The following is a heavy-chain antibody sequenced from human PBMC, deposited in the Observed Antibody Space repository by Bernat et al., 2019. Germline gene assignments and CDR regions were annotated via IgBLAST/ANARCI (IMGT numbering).Heavy chain of an antibody. V-gene: IGHV3-48*02. D-gene: IGHD3-22*01. CDR2: IGSSDTTI. Sequence: EVQLVESGGGLVQPGGSPRLSCAASGFTFSTYSMNWVRQAPGKGLEWVSYIGSSDTTIYYADSVKGRFTISRDNAKNSLYLQMNSLRDEDTAVYYCARDTYYESSGFYPYWGQGTLVTVSS. CDR1: GFTFSTYS. J-gene: IGHJ4*02. CDR3: ARDTYYESSGFYPY.